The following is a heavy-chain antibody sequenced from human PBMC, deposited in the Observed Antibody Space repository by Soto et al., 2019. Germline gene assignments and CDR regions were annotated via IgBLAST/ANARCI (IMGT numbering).Heavy chain of an antibody. CDR3: ARDAFDI. V-gene: IGHV4-59*01. Sequence: SETLSLTCPVSGGSIRTSYWSWIRQPPGKGLEWIGYTYNSGSTNYNPSLKSRVTISVDTSKNQFSLHLSSVTAADTAVYYCARDAFDIWGQGTMVT. J-gene: IGHJ3*02. CDR2: TYNSGST. CDR1: GGSIRTSY.